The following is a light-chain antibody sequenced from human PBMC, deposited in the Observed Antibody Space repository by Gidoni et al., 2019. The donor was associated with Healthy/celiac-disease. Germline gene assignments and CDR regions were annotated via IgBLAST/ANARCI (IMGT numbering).Light chain of an antibody. Sequence: DIQITHSPSSLSASVGDRVTIPCRASQSISSYLNWYQQKPGKAPKLLSYAASSLQSGVPSRFSGSGSGTDFTLTISSLQPEDFATYYCQQSYSTPYTFGQGTKLEIK. CDR1: QSISSY. J-gene: IGKJ2*01. CDR3: QQSYSTPYT. V-gene: IGKV1-39*01. CDR2: AAS.